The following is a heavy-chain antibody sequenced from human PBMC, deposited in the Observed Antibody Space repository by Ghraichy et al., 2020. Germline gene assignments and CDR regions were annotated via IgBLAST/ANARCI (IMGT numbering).Heavy chain of an antibody. Sequence: GESLNISCKGSGYSFTSYWIGWVCQMPGKGLEWMGIIYPGDSDTRYSPSFQGQVTISADKSISTAYLQWSSLKASDTAMYYCARLPLTPPVVGATTYYYYYGMDVWGQGTTVTVSS. CDR1: GYSFTSYW. V-gene: IGHV5-51*01. D-gene: IGHD1-26*01. CDR2: IYPGDSDT. CDR3: ARLPLTPPVVGATTYYYYYGMDV. J-gene: IGHJ6*02.